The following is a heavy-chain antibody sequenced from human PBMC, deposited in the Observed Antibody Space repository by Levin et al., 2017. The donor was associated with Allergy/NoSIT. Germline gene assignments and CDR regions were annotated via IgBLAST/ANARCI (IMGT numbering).Heavy chain of an antibody. J-gene: IGHJ4*02. D-gene: IGHD4-17*01. CDR3: AKHEVLYGDYPV. CDR2: INPGGGSP. Sequence: GESLKISCKASGYTFTSHYIHWVRQAPGQGLEWMGIINPGGGSPSYAQKFQGRVTMTRDTSTSTVYMELSSLRTEDTAVYYCAKHEVLYGDYPVWGQGTLVTVSS. V-gene: IGHV1-46*01. CDR1: GYTFTSHY.